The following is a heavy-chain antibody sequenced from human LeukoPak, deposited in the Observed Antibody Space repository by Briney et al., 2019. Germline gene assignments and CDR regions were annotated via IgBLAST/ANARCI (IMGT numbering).Heavy chain of an antibody. D-gene: IGHD1-7*01. CDR1: GYTLTELS. J-gene: IGHJ5*02. Sequence: ASVKVSCKVSGYTLTELSMHWVRQAPGKGLEWMGGFDPEDGETIYAQKFQGRVTMTRDMSTSTVYMELSSLRSEDTAVYYCARVHWNYDLNWFDPWGQGTLVTVSS. CDR3: ARVHWNYDLNWFDP. V-gene: IGHV1-24*01. CDR2: FDPEDGET.